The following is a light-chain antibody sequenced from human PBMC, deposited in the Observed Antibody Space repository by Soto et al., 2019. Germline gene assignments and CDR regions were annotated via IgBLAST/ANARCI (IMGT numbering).Light chain of an antibody. CDR1: SSDVGGYNY. Sequence: HSALTQPASVSGSPGQSITISCTGTSSDVGGYNYVSWYQQHPGKAPKLVIYDVSNRPSGVSDRFSGSKSGNTASLTISGLQAEDEASYYCSSYTYSSTLVVFGGGTKLTVL. V-gene: IGLV2-14*01. CDR3: SSYTYSSTLVV. J-gene: IGLJ2*01. CDR2: DVS.